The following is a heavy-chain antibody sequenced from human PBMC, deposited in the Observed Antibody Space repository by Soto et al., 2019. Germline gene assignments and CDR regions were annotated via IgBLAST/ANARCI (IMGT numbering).Heavy chain of an antibody. V-gene: IGHV3-53*01. CDR2: IYSGGST. J-gene: IGHJ1*01. Sequence: EVQLVECGGGLIQPGVSLRRSCAASGFTVCSNYMSWVRQAPGKGLEWVSVIYSGGSTYYADSVKGRFTISRDNSKNTLYLQMNSLRAEDTAVYYCARDRVESGYPEYFQHWAQGTLVTVSS. D-gene: IGHD3-22*01. CDR3: ARDRVESGYPEYFQH. CDR1: GFTVCSNY.